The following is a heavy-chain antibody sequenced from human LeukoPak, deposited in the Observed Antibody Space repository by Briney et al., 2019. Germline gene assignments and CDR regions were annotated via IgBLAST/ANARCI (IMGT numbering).Heavy chain of an antibody. Sequence: SETLSLTCTVSGGSISSGGYYWSWIRQPAGKGLEWIGRIYTSGSTNYNPSLKSRVTISVDTSKNQFSLKLSSVTAADTAVYYCARDSYDFWSGSYYYYGMDVWGQGTTVTVSS. V-gene: IGHV4-61*02. CDR1: GGSISSGGYY. J-gene: IGHJ6*02. CDR2: IYTSGST. CDR3: ARDSYDFWSGSYYYYGMDV. D-gene: IGHD3-3*01.